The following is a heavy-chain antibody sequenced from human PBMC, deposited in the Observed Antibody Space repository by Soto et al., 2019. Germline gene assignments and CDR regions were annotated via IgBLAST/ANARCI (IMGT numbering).Heavy chain of an antibody. J-gene: IGHJ6*02. D-gene: IGHD2-2*01. CDR2: INPNSGGT. CDR3: ARVDIVVVSAAIHYYYGMDV. Sequence: ASVKVSCKASGYTFTGYYMHWVRQAPGQGLEWMGWINPNSGGTNYAQKFQGRVAMTRDTSISTAYMELSRLRSDDTAVYYCARVDIVVVSAAIHYYYGMDVWGQGTTVTVSS. CDR1: GYTFTGYY. V-gene: IGHV1-2*02.